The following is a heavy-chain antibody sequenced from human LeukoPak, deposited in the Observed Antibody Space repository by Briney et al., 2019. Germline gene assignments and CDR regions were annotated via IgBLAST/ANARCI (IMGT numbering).Heavy chain of an antibody. CDR2: INPNSGGT. CDR3: ARDGGDVDTAMVPDY. CDR1: GYTFTGYH. Sequence: ASVKVPCKASGYTFTGYHMHWVRQAPGQGLEWMGWINPNSGGTNYAQKFQGRVTMTRDTSISTAYMELSRLRSDDTAVYYCARDGGDVDTAMVPDYWGQGTLVTVSS. D-gene: IGHD5-18*01. J-gene: IGHJ4*02. V-gene: IGHV1-2*02.